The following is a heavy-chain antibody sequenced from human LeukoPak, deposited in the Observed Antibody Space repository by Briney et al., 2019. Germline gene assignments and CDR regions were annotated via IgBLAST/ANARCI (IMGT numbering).Heavy chain of an antibody. CDR1: GFTVSSNY. V-gene: IGHV4-38-2*01. CDR3: ARGPGGSGNSYGYNWFDP. Sequence: GSLRLSCAASGFTVSSNYMSWVRQPPGKGLEWIGSIYYSGSTYYNPSLKSRVTISVDTSKNQFSLKLSSVTAADTAVYYCARGPGGSGNSYGYNWFDPWGQGTLVTVSS. D-gene: IGHD5-18*01. J-gene: IGHJ5*02. CDR2: IYYSGST.